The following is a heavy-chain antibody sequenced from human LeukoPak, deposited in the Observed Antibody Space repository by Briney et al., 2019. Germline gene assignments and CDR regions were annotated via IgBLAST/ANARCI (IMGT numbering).Heavy chain of an antibody. CDR3: ANRVRGTYYFDS. CDR1: GFTFSSYG. CDR2: ISYDGSNK. V-gene: IGHV3-30*18. J-gene: IGHJ4*02. D-gene: IGHD2-15*01. Sequence: QPGRSLRLSCVASGFTFSSYGMRWVRQAPGKGLEWVAIISYDGSNKYYADSVKGRFTISRDNSKNTLYLQMNSLRAKDTAVYYCANRVRGTYYFDSWGQGTLVTVSS.